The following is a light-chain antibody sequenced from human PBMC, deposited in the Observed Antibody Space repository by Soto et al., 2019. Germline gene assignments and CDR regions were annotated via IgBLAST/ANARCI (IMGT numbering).Light chain of an antibody. CDR3: QQSYSTPPT. CDR1: QSISSY. V-gene: IGKV1-39*01. J-gene: IGKJ1*01. CDR2: AAS. Sequence: DIQMTQSPSSLSASVGDRVTITCRASQSISSYLNWYQQKPGKAPKLLIYAASSLQSGVPSRFSGSGSGTDFTITISSLQPEDFATYYCQQSYSTPPTFGQGTRWISN.